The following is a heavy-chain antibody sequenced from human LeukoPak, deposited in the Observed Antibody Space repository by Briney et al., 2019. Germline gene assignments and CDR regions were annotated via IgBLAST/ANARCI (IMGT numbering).Heavy chain of an antibody. CDR3: ARYTRGRNGMDV. CDR2: IYYSGST. V-gene: IGHV4-59*08. J-gene: IGHJ6*02. CDR1: GGSITSYY. Sequence: SETLSLTCTVSGGSITSYYWSWIRQPPEKGPEWIGYIYYSGSTNYNPSLKSRVTISVDTSKNQFSLKLSSVTAADTAVYYCARYTRGRNGMDVWGQGTTVTVSS. D-gene: IGHD1-26*01.